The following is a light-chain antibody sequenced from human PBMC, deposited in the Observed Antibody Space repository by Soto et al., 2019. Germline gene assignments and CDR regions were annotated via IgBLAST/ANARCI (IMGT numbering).Light chain of an antibody. CDR2: DAS. J-gene: IGKJ4*01. V-gene: IGKV3-11*01. CDR3: QQRRNWPPLT. Sequence: ETVLTQSPATLSLSPGERATLSCRASESVDIYLAWYQQKPGQAPRLLIYDASNRATGIPARFSCSGSGTALPLTLSSLEPEDFAVYYCQQRRNWPPLTFGGGTRVEIK. CDR1: ESVDIY.